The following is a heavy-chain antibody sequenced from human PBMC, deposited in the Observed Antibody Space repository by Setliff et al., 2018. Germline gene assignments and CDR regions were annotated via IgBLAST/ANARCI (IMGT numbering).Heavy chain of an antibody. Sequence: PGGSLRLSCAASGFTVSTFSMHWVRQAPVKGLEWVATISDDGSNEFYADSVKGRFTVFRDNSKNTLYLQMNSLRADDTAMYYCVNARMVTTWGRAYWGQGTLVTAPQ. CDR3: VNARMVTTWGRAY. CDR1: GFTVSTFS. CDR2: ISDDGSNE. V-gene: IGHV3-30*03. J-gene: IGHJ4*02. D-gene: IGHD4-17*01.